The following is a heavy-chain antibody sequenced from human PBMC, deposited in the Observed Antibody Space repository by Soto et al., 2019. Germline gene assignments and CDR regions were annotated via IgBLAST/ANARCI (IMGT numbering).Heavy chain of an antibody. J-gene: IGHJ5*02. D-gene: IGHD1-7*01. V-gene: IGHV1-2*02. CDR2: FNPDSGGT. Sequence: ASVKVSCKASGYTFTGYYMHWVRQAPGQGLEWMGWFNPDSGGTNYTQRFQGRVTMTRDTSISTAYMELSRLTSDDTAVYYCARDRPGTTLDNWFDHWGQGTLVTVSS. CDR1: GYTFTGYY. CDR3: ARDRPGTTLDNWFDH.